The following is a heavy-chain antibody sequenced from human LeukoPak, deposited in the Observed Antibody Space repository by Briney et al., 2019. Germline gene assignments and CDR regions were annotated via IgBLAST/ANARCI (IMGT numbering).Heavy chain of an antibody. D-gene: IGHD6-19*01. CDR1: GGTFSSYA. CDR2: IIPIFGTA. CDR3: ARRGYSSGWYGAFDI. J-gene: IGHJ3*02. Sequence: SAKVSCKASGGTFSSYAISWVRQAPGQGLEWMGGIIPIFGTANYAQKFQGRVTITADESTSTAYMELSSLRSEDTAVYYCARRGYSSGWYGAFDIWGQGTMVTVSS. V-gene: IGHV1-69*13.